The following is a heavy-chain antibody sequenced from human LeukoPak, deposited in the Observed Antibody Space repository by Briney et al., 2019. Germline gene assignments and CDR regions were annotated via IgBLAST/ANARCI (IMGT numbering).Heavy chain of an antibody. Sequence: ASVKVSCKTSGYTFTSYYIHWLRQAPGQGLEWMGWINPNSGGTKYAQNFQGRVTMTRDTSISTAYMELSRLRSDDTAVYYCARRAVEYNWNDFDYWGQGTLVTVSS. V-gene: IGHV1-2*02. J-gene: IGHJ4*02. CDR2: INPNSGGT. D-gene: IGHD1-1*01. CDR3: ARRAVEYNWNDFDY. CDR1: GYTFTSYY.